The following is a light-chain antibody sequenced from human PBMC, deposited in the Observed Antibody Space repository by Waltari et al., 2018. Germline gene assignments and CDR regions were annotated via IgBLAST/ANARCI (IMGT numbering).Light chain of an antibody. CDR3: AAWDDSLSGPV. Sequence: QSVLTQPPSASGTPGQRVTISCSGSSSNIGSNHVSWNQQLPGTAPKLPIYRNNQRPSGVPDRFSGSKSGPSASLAISGLRSEDEADYYCAAWDDSLSGPVFGGGTKLTVL. CDR1: SSNIGSNH. CDR2: RNN. J-gene: IGLJ2*01. V-gene: IGLV1-47*01.